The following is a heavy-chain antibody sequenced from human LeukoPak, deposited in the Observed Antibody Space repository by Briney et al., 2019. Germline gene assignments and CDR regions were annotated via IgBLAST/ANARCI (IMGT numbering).Heavy chain of an antibody. D-gene: IGHD3-10*01. Sequence: GGSLRLSCAASGFTFSSYAMSWVRQAPGKGLEWVSAISGSGGSTYYADSVKGRFTISRGNSKNTLYLQMNSLRAEDTAVYYCAKDPMVRGVMTFDYWGQGTLVTVSS. CDR3: AKDPMVRGVMTFDY. CDR1: GFTFSSYA. CDR2: ISGSGGST. V-gene: IGHV3-23*01. J-gene: IGHJ4*02.